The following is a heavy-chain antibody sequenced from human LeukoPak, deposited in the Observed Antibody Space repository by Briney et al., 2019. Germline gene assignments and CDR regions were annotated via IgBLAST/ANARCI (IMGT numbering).Heavy chain of an antibody. V-gene: IGHV4-30-4*07. CDR3: ATPDSSGYYYLY. J-gene: IGHJ4*02. CDR2: IYNSGNT. CDR1: GGSISSGSYS. D-gene: IGHD3-22*01. Sequence: SQTLSLTCAVSGGSISSGSYSWSWIRQPPGKGLEWIGYIYNSGNTFYDPSLKSRVTISLDTSKNQFSPRLTSVTAADTAVYYCATPDSSGYYYLYWGQGTLVTVSS.